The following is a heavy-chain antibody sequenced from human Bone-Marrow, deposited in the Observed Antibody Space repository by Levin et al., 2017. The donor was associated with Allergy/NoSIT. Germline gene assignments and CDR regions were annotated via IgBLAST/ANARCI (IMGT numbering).Heavy chain of an antibody. CDR1: GGTFSSYA. J-gene: IGHJ6*03. V-gene: IGHV1-69*13. Sequence: ASVKVSCKASGGTFSSYAISWVRQAPGQGLEWMGGIIPIFGTANYAQKFQGRVTITADESTSTAYMELSSLRSEDTAVYYCARDRLASLYYYSMDVWGRGTTVIVSS. CDR3: ARDRLASLYYYSMDV. CDR2: IIPIFGTA.